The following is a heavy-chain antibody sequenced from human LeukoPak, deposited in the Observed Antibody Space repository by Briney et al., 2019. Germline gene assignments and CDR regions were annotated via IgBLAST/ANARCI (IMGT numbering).Heavy chain of an antibody. J-gene: IGHJ4*02. CDR3: ARHYYYDSSGYSHFDY. V-gene: IGHV4-59*08. Sequence: SETLSLTCTVSGGSISSYYWSWIRQPPGKGLEWIGYIYYSGSTNYNPSLKSRVTISVDTSKNQFSLKLSSVTAADTAVYYCARHYYYDSSGYSHFDYWGQGTLVTVSS. CDR1: GGSISSYY. D-gene: IGHD3-22*01. CDR2: IYYSGST.